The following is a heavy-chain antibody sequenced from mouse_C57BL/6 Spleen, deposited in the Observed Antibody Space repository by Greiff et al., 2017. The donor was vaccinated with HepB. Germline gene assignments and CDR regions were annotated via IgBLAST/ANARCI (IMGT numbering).Heavy chain of an antibody. V-gene: IGHV5-4*03. D-gene: IGHD1-1*01. CDR2: ISDGGSYT. CDR3: ARDQEVVAPCWYFDV. Sequence: EVKLVESGGGLVKPGGSLKLSCAASGFTFSSYAMSWVRQTPEKRLEWVATISDGGSYTYYPNNVKGRITISRDNSKNNLYLQMSQLKSEDTAMYYGARDQEVVAPCWYFDVWGTGTTVTVSS. J-gene: IGHJ1*03. CDR1: GFTFSSYA.